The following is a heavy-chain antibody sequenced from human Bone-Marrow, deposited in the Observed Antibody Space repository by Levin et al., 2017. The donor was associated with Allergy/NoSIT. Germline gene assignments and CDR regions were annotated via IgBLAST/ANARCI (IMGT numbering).Heavy chain of an antibody. J-gene: IGHJ4*02. CDR3: ARHGPAAGHEYFDY. CDR2: IHYGGST. CDR1: GGSISGSY. V-gene: IGHV4-59*08. D-gene: IGHD6-13*01. Sequence: PSETLSLTCTVSGGSISGSYWSWIRQPPGKGLEWIGFIHYGGSTSYNPSLKGRVTISVDTSKNQFSLRLNSVTAADTALYYCARHGPAAGHEYFDYWGQGTLVTVSS.